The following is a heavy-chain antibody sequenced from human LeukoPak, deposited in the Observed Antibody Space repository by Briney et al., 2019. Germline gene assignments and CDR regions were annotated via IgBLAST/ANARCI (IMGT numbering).Heavy chain of an antibody. J-gene: IGHJ4*02. CDR2: ISSSGSTK. CDR3: ARSVYYADY. CDR1: GFSFSSYS. D-gene: IGHD3-22*01. V-gene: IGHV3-48*02. Sequence: GGSLRLSCAASGFSFSSYSMNWVRQAPGKGLEWVSFISSSGSTKCYADSVKGRFTISRDNAKNSLYLQMNSLRDEDTAVYYCARSVYYADYWGQGTLVTVSS.